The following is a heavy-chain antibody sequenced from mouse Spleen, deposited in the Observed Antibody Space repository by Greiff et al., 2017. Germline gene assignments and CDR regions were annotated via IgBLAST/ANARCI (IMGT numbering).Heavy chain of an antibody. CDR1: GFTFTDYY. Sequence: EVQRVESGGGLVQPGGSLSLSCAASGFTFTDYYMSWVRQPPGKALEWLGFIRNKANGYTTEYSASVKGRFTISRDNSQSILYLQMNALRAEDSATYYCARSYYDGSYGYWGQGTTLTVSS. V-gene: IGHV7-3*01. CDR2: IRNKANGYTT. D-gene: IGHD1-1*01. J-gene: IGHJ2*01. CDR3: ARSYYDGSYGY.